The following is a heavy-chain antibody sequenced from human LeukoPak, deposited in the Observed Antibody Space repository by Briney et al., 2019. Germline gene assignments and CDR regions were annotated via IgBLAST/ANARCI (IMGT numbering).Heavy chain of an antibody. CDR1: GGSITSYY. CDR3: ARDQAVAGRDFDY. D-gene: IGHD6-19*01. J-gene: IGHJ4*02. V-gene: IGHV4-59*12. Sequence: SETLSLTCTVSGGSITSYYWNWIRQSPGKGLEWLGYVSHSGTTHYNPSLASRVTISVDKSKNQFSLKLSSVTAADTAVYYCARDQAVAGRDFDYWGQGTLVTVSS. CDR2: VSHSGTT.